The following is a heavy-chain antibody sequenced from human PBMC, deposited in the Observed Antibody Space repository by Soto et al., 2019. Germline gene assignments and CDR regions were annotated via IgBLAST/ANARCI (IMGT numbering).Heavy chain of an antibody. CDR2: IIPIFGTA. D-gene: IGHD5-18*01. CDR1: GGTFSIYA. J-gene: IGHJ4*02. Sequence: SVKVSCKASGGTFSIYAISCVLQSPLQWREWMGGIIPIFGTANYAQKFQGRVTITADESTSTAYMELSSLRSEDTAVYYCARAIVPNTRIQLWYGEFDYWGQGTLVTVSS. V-gene: IGHV1-69*13. CDR3: ARAIVPNTRIQLWYGEFDY.